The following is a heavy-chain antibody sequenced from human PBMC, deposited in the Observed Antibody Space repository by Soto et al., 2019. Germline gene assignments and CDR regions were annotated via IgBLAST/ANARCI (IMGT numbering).Heavy chain of an antibody. J-gene: IGHJ6*02. Sequence: GSLRLSCAASGFTFSSYWMHWVRQAPGKGLVWVSRINSDGSSTSYADSVKGRFTISRDNAKNTLYLQMNSLRAEDTAVYYCARDPSYYDFWSGYYTPDYYGMDVWGQGTTVTVSS. D-gene: IGHD3-3*01. CDR1: GFTFSSYW. V-gene: IGHV3-74*01. CDR2: INSDGSST. CDR3: ARDPSYYDFWSGYYTPDYYGMDV.